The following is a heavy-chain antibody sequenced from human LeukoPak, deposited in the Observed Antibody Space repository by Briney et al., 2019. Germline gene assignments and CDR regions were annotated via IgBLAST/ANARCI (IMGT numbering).Heavy chain of an antibody. CDR1: GFTFDDYA. D-gene: IGHD2-21*01. CDR3: AEDVGVAISKYFQH. J-gene: IGHJ1*01. Sequence: GGSLRLSCVASGFTFDDYAMHWVRQGPGRGLEWVSGINWNGGSIAYADSVKGRFTISRDNAKNSVYLQMNSLRAEDTALYYCAEDVGVAISKYFQHWGQGTLVTVSS. CDR2: INWNGGSI. V-gene: IGHV3-9*01.